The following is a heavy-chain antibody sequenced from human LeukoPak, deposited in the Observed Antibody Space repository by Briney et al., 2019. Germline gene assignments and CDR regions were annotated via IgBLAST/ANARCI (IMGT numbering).Heavy chain of an antibody. Sequence: GASVKVSCKASGYTFTAYYMHWVRQAPGQGLEWMGWINPNSGGTNYAQKFQGRVTMTRDTSISTAYMELSRLRSDDTAVYYCAFTRTTVTMNWSDPWGQGTLVTVSS. V-gene: IGHV1-2*02. CDR2: INPNSGGT. D-gene: IGHD4-17*01. CDR1: GYTFTAYY. J-gene: IGHJ5*02. CDR3: AFTRTTVTMNWSDP.